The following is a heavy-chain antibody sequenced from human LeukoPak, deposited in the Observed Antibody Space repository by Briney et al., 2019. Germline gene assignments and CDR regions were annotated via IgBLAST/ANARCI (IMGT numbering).Heavy chain of an antibody. CDR1: GYSFSSYW. Sequence: GESLKISCKGSGYSFSSYWIAWVRQMPGKGLEWMGIIYPGDSDTGYSPSFQGQVTISADKSISTAYLQWSSLKASDTAMYYCARHVTITSAAGPYYYGMDVWGQGTTVTVSS. J-gene: IGHJ6*02. D-gene: IGHD6-13*01. CDR2: IYPGDSDT. V-gene: IGHV5-51*01. CDR3: ARHVTITSAAGPYYYGMDV.